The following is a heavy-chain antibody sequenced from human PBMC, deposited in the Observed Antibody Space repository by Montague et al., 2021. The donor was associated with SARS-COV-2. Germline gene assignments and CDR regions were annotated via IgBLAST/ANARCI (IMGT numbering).Heavy chain of an antibody. CDR3: AKEREVVRAARTLVAFDL. CDR1: GGSISSSSYY. V-gene: IGHV4-39*06. J-gene: IGHJ3*01. Sequence: SQTQSLTYTVSGGSISSSSYYWSWLRQSPRSGLEWIAEINHSGTANYNPSLKSRVSISVDTSKNQFTLKLTSVTAADTAMYYCAKEREVVRAARTLVAFDLWGQGTMVTVSS. D-gene: IGHD2-2*01. CDR2: INHSGTA.